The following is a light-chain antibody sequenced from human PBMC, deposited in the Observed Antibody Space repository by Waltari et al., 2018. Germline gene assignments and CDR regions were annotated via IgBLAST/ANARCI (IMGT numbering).Light chain of an antibody. J-gene: IGLJ6*01. CDR1: SGSVSTSSY. V-gene: IGLV8-61*01. CDR3: VLYMGSGISV. CDR2: ATN. Sequence: QTVVTQEPSFSVSPGGTVTLTCGLSSGSVSTSSYPSWYQQTPVQAPATRIDATNTRSSGVPDRFSGSILGNRAALTITGAQADDESDYYCVLYMGSGISVFGSGTKVTV.